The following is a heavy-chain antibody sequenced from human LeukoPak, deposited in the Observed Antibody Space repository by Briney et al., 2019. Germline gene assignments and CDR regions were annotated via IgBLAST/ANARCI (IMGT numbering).Heavy chain of an antibody. J-gene: IGHJ6*03. CDR2: IYHSGST. D-gene: IGHD5-18*01. V-gene: IGHV4-38-2*02. Sequence: SETLSLTRTVSGYYISSGYYWAWIRQPPGKGLQWIGGIYHSGSTYYNPSLKSQVTISVDTSKNQFSLKLSSVTAADTAVYYCARTTEGGYTYDYFYYYYMDVWGKGTTVTISS. CDR3: ARTTEGGYTYDYFYYYYMDV. CDR1: GYYISSGYY.